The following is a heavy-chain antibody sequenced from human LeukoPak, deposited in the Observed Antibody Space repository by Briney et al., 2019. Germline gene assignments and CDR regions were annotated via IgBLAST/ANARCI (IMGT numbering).Heavy chain of an antibody. CDR2: IFYSGHT. J-gene: IGHJ3*02. D-gene: IGHD1-14*01. Sequence: SETLSPNCSVSGGPITTSGDTYAWGWVRQPPGKGLTWIGTIFYSGHTFYNPSLQSPVTMSMDPSKNQFSLKLSSVNSADTALYYCARQVNHAFDIWGPGAMVTVSS. CDR1: GGPITTSGDTYA. V-gene: IGHV4-39*01. CDR3: ARQVNHAFDI.